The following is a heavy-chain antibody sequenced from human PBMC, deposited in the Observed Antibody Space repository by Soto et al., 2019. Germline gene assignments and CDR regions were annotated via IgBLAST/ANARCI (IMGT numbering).Heavy chain of an antibody. V-gene: IGHV3-7*01. CDR2: IKQDGSEK. D-gene: IGHD2-8*01. J-gene: IGHJ4*02. CDR1: GFTFSSYW. Sequence: PGGSLRLSCAASGFTFSSYWMSWVRQAPGKELEWVANIKQDGSEKYYVDSVKGRFTISRDNAKNSLYLQMNSLRAEDTAVYYCARERDDIVLMVYAQGIFDYWGQGTLVTVSS. CDR3: ARERDDIVLMVYAQGIFDY.